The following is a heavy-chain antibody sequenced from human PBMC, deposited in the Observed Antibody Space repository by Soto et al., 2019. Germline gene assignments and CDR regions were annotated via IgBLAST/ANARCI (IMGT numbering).Heavy chain of an antibody. CDR2: VNHSGTT. CDR1: GGSFSGYY. CDR3: ARGIGYCSSINCYSSRRLRFDS. V-gene: IGHV4-34*01. D-gene: IGHD2-2*01. Sequence: QVQLQQWGAGLLKPSETLSLTCAVYGGSFSGYYWTWIRQSPEKGLEWIGEVNHSGTTYYKPSLKTRVTISVHTPRNQFSLKMSSATAADTAVYYCARGIGYCSSINCYSSRRLRFDSWGQGTLVTVSS. J-gene: IGHJ4*02.